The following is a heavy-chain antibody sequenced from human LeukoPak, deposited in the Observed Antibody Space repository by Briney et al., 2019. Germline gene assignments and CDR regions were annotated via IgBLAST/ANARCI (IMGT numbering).Heavy chain of an antibody. CDR3: ARQDSSLYDY. D-gene: IGHD6-13*01. CDR1: GGSISSSTYY. CDR2: IYYSGST. V-gene: IGHV4-39*01. J-gene: IGHJ4*02. Sequence: SETLSLTCTVSGGSISSSTYYWVWIRQPPGKGLEWIGSIYYSGSTYYNPSLKSRVTISVDTSKNQFSLKLSSVTAADTAVYYCARQDSSLYDYWGQGTLVSVSS.